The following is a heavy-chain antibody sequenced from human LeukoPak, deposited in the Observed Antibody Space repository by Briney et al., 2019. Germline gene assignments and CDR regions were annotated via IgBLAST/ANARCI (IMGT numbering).Heavy chain of an antibody. CDR2: INPNSGGT. V-gene: IGHV1-2*02. CDR1: GYTFTGYY. J-gene: IGHJ4*02. Sequence: ASVKVSCKASGYTFTGYYMHWVRQAPGQGPEWMGWINPNSGGTNYAQKFQGRVTMTRDTSISTAYMELSRLRSDDTAVYYCARELRFLEWLLIDYWGQGTLVTVSS. CDR3: ARELRFLEWLLIDY. D-gene: IGHD3-3*01.